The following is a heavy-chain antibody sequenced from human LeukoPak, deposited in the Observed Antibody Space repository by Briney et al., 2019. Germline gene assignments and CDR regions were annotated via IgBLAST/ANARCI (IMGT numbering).Heavy chain of an antibody. CDR1: GYTFTGYY. Sequence: GASVKVSCKASGYTFTGYYMHWVRQAPGQGLEWMGWINPYSGGTNYAQKFQGRVTMARDTSISTAYMELSRLRSDDTAVYYCAREGYYYGSGSSYRSGAFDIWGQGTMVTVSS. CDR2: INPYSGGT. V-gene: IGHV1-2*02. D-gene: IGHD3-10*01. J-gene: IGHJ3*02. CDR3: AREGYYYGSGSSYRSGAFDI.